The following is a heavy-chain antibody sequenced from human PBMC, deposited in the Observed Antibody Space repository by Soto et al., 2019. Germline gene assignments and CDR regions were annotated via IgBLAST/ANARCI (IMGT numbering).Heavy chain of an antibody. Sequence: PGGSLRLSCTSFSQYGMSWVRRPPGKGLEWISTIGPTGYTHYADSVAGRFTISRDDSANTLYLQMSSLRSEDTAVYYCATVELIVATASVKNWFDPWGQGTLVTVSS. J-gene: IGHJ5*02. V-gene: IGHV3-23*01. D-gene: IGHD5-12*01. CDR2: IGPTGYT. CDR3: ATVELIVATASVKNWFDP. CDR1: SQYG.